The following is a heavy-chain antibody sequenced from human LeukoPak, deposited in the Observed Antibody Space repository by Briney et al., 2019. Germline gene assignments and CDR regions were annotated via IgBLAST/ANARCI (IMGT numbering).Heavy chain of an antibody. CDR3: ARRATRGDYFDY. Sequence: PSETLSLNCTVSGGSISSSSYYWGWIRQPPGKGLEWIGSIYYSGSTYYNPSLKSRVTISVDTSKNQFSLKLSSVTAADTAVYYCARRATRGDYFDYWGQGTLVTVSS. D-gene: IGHD5-12*01. CDR1: GGSISSSSYY. CDR2: IYYSGST. V-gene: IGHV4-39*07. J-gene: IGHJ4*02.